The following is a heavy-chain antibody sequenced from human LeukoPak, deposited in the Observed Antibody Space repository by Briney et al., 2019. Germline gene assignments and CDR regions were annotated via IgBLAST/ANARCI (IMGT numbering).Heavy chain of an antibody. V-gene: IGHV4-59*01. CDR2: IYYSGST. J-gene: IGHJ4*02. Sequence: SETLSLTCTVSGGSISSYYWSWIRQPPGKGLEWIGYIYYSGSTNHNPSLKSRVTISVDTSKNLFSLKLSSVTAADTAVYYCARAVPFDYWGQGTLVTVSS. CDR3: ARAVPFDY. CDR1: GGSISSYY. D-gene: IGHD3-10*02.